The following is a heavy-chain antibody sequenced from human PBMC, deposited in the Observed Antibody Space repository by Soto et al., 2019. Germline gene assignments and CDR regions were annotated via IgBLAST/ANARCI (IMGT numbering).Heavy chain of an antibody. Sequence: GGSLRLSCAASGFTFSSYGMHWVRQAPGKGLEWVAVISYDGSNKYYADSVKGRFTISRDNSKNTLYLQRNSLRAEDTAVYYCAKDARIGDSSGYYFLDYFDYWGQGTLVTVSS. CDR2: ISYDGSNK. D-gene: IGHD3-22*01. CDR3: AKDARIGDSSGYYFLDYFDY. J-gene: IGHJ4*02. V-gene: IGHV3-30*18. CDR1: GFTFSSYG.